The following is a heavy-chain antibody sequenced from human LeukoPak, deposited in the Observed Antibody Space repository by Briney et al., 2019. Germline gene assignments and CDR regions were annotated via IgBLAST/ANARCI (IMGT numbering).Heavy chain of an antibody. CDR2: ISGSGGST. J-gene: IGHJ4*01. CDR3: AKDMTTAVAGTLFDC. V-gene: IGHV3-23*01. CDR1: GFTFRTYA. Sequence: GGSLRLSCAASGFTFRTYAMSWVRQGPGKGLEWVSTISGSGGSTYYADSVKGRFTVSRDNSKNTLYLQMNSLRAEDTAVYYCAKDMTTAVAGTLFDCWGQGTLVTVSS. D-gene: IGHD6-19*01.